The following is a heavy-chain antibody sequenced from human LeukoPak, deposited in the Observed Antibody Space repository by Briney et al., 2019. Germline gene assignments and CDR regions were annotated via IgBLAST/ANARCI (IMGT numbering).Heavy chain of an antibody. D-gene: IGHD3-10*01. CDR2: MNPNSGNT. V-gene: IGHV1-8*03. Sequence: ASVKVSCKASGYTFTSYDINWVRQATGQGLEWMGWMNPNSGNTGYAQKFQGRVTITRNTSISTAYMGLSSLRSEDTAVYYCARDNGVTMVRGVVIMGLEWHDYYFDYWGQGTLVTVSS. CDR3: ARDNGVTMVRGVVIMGLEWHDYYFDY. CDR1: GYTFTSYD. J-gene: IGHJ4*02.